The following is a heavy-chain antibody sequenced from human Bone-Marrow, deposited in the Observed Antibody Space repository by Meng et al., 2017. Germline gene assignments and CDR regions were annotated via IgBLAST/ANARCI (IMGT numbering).Heavy chain of an antibody. J-gene: IGHJ6*02. CDR3: ARNMKYSDGPDYYYGMDV. V-gene: IGHV3-74*01. CDR2: INPDGSIT. Sequence: GESPKISGAASGFTLSGHYMHWGRQAPGKGLVWVSRINPDGSITRYADPVKGRFTISRDNAKSTLYLQRNSLRAEDTAVYYCARNMKYSDGPDYYYGMDVWGQGTTVTVSS. D-gene: IGHD5-18*01. CDR1: GFTLSGHY.